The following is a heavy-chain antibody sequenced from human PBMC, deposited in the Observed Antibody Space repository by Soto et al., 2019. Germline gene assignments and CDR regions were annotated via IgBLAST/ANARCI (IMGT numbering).Heavy chain of an antibody. Sequence: GGSLRLSCRAPGFTFSSYWMSWVRQAPGKGLEWVANIKQDGSEKYYVDSVKGRFTISRDNAKNSLYLQMNSLRAEDTAVYYCARGTDTAMDYFDYWGQGTLVTVSS. CDR2: IKQDGSEK. D-gene: IGHD5-18*01. CDR1: GFTFSSYW. V-gene: IGHV3-7*01. J-gene: IGHJ4*02. CDR3: ARGTDTAMDYFDY.